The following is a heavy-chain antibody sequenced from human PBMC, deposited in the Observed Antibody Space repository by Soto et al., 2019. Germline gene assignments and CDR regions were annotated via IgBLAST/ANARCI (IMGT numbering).Heavy chain of an antibody. Sequence: QVQLQESGPGLVKPSQTLSLTCTVSGGSISSGDYYWSWIRQPPGKGLEWIGYIYYSGSTYYNPSLRSRVTISVDTSKNQFSLKLSSVTAADTAVYYCARWKTYYDILTGYYKGPFDYWGQGTLVTVSS. CDR3: ARWKTYYDILTGYYKGPFDY. CDR1: GGSISSGDYY. D-gene: IGHD3-9*01. J-gene: IGHJ4*02. CDR2: IYYSGST. V-gene: IGHV4-30-4*01.